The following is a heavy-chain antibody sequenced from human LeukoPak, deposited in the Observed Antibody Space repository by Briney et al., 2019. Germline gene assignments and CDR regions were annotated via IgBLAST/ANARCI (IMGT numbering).Heavy chain of an antibody. CDR3: ARDRSEYSSSASSDY. J-gene: IGHJ4*02. D-gene: IGHD6-6*01. Sequence: ASVKVSCKASGYTFTGYYMHWVRQAPGQGLEWMGWINPNSGGTNYAQKFQGRVTMTRDTSISTAYMELSRLRSDDTAVYYCARDRSEYSSSASSDYWGQGTLVTVSS. CDR1: GYTFTGYY. V-gene: IGHV1-2*02. CDR2: INPNSGGT.